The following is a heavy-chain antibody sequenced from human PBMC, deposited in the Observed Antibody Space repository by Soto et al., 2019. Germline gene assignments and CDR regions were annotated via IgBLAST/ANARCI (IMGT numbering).Heavy chain of an antibody. Sequence: QVQLVESGGGVVQPGRSLRLSCAASGFTFSNYAMHWVRQAPGKGLEWVAVISYDGSNKYYADSVKGRFTISRDNSKNMLYLQMNSLRAEDTAVYYCARDYDFWSGYHYFDYWGQGTLVTVSS. CDR3: ARDYDFWSGYHYFDY. D-gene: IGHD3-3*01. CDR1: GFTFSNYA. CDR2: ISYDGSNK. V-gene: IGHV3-30-3*01. J-gene: IGHJ4*02.